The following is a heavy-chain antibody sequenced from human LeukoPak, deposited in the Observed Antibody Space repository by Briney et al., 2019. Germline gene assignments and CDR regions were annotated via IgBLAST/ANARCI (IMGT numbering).Heavy chain of an antibody. CDR1: GFTFSSYW. J-gene: IGHJ4*02. CDR3: AKGGVYYYDSSGPTGDY. D-gene: IGHD3-22*01. CDR2: INSDGSST. V-gene: IGHV3-74*01. Sequence: GGSLRLSCAASGFTFSSYWMHWVRQAPGKGLVWVSRINSDGSSTSYADSVKGRFTISRDNAKNTLYLQMNSLRAEDTAVYYCAKGGVYYYDSSGPTGDYWGQGTLVTVSS.